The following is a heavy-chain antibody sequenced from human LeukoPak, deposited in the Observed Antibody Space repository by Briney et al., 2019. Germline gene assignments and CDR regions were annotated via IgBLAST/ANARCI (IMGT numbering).Heavy chain of an antibody. CDR1: GGSISSYY. CDR2: IYYSGST. Sequence: PSETLSLTRTVPGGSISSYYWSWIWQRPRKGLERIGYIYYSGSTNYNPSLKSRVTISVDTSKNQFSLKLSSVTAADTAVYYCAGVATIVVNYYYMDVWGKGTTVTVSS. D-gene: IGHD5-12*01. CDR3: AGVATIVVNYYYMDV. J-gene: IGHJ6*03. V-gene: IGHV4-59*08.